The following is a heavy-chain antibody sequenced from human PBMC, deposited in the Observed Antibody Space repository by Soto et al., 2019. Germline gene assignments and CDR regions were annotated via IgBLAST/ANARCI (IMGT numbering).Heavy chain of an antibody. D-gene: IGHD1-26*01. Sequence: QVQLVQSGPEVRKPGASVKVSCEASGYTFTTSGISWVRQVPGQGLEWMGWISTYNGDTNSAQNFQGRVPMTAVTSTGTPYMELMSLKSDDTAVYYCARQGSWPYYYYGLDVWGQGTTVTVSS. J-gene: IGHJ6*02. V-gene: IGHV1-18*01. CDR2: ISTYNGDT. CDR3: ARQGSWPYYYYGLDV. CDR1: GYTFTTSG.